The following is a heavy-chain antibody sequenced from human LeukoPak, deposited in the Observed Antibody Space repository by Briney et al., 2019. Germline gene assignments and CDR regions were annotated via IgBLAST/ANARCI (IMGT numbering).Heavy chain of an antibody. CDR1: GFTFSSHG. V-gene: IGHV3-30*18. D-gene: IGHD3-9*01. CDR3: AKARANAYYDLLTPARAMDV. CDR2: ISYDGSNK. Sequence: RSLRLSCAASGFTFSSHGMHWVRQAPGKGLEWVAVISYDGSNKYYADSVKGRFTMSRDHSKNTLYLQMNSLRDEDTAVYYCAKARANAYYDLLTPARAMDVWGKGTTVTVSS. J-gene: IGHJ6*04.